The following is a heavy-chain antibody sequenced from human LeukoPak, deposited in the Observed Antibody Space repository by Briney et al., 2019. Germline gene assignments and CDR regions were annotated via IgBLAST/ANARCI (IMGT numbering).Heavy chain of an antibody. D-gene: IGHD6-19*01. J-gene: IGHJ6*03. Sequence: ASVKVSCKASGYTFTSYGISWVRQAPGQGLEWMGWISAYNGNTNYAQKLQGRVTITADKSTSTAYMELSSLRSEDTAVYYCARDTPIAVAGTGGYYYYYMDVWGKGTTVTVSS. CDR3: ARDTPIAVAGTGGYYYYYMDV. CDR2: ISAYNGNT. V-gene: IGHV1-18*01. CDR1: GYTFTSYG.